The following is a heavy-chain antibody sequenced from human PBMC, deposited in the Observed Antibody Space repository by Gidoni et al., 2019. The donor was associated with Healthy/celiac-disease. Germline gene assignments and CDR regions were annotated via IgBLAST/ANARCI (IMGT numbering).Heavy chain of an antibody. CDR2: IYPGDSDT. D-gene: IGHD6-19*01. Sequence: EVQLVQSGAEVKKPGESLKISCKGSGYSFTSYWIGWVRQMPGKGLEWMGIIYPGDSDTRYSPSFQGQVTISADKSISTAYLQWSSLKASDTAMYYCARHSARGGSIAVAGKGYYYGMDVWGQGTTVTVSS. V-gene: IGHV5-51*01. CDR3: ARHSARGGSIAVAGKGYYYGMDV. J-gene: IGHJ6*02. CDR1: GYSFTSYW.